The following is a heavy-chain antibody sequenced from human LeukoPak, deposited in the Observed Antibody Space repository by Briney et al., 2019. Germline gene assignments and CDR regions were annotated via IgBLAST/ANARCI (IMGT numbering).Heavy chain of an antibody. Sequence: SETLSLTCAVYGGSFSGYYGSWIRQPPGKGLEWIGEINHSGSTNYNPSLKSRVTISVDTSKNQFSLKLSSVTAADTAVYYCARAFTRNPRDYDSSGQIDYWGQGTLVTVSS. V-gene: IGHV4-34*01. CDR2: INHSGST. CDR1: GGSFSGYY. CDR3: ARAFTRNPRDYDSSGQIDY. D-gene: IGHD3-22*01. J-gene: IGHJ4*02.